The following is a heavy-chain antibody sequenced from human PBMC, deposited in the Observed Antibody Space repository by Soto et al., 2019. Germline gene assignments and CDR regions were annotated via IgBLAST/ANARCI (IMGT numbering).Heavy chain of an antibody. D-gene: IGHD6-13*01. CDR2: VYPGDSDT. J-gene: IGHJ6*02. CDR3: ARHHGSPGSYFGLDV. CDR1: GYSFTSYW. Sequence: GESLKISCKGSGYSFTSYWINWVRQMPGKGLEWMGIVYPGDSDTRYSPSFQGQVTISADKSIDTAYLQWRSLKASDTAVYYCARHHGSPGSYFGLDVWGQGTTVTVSS. V-gene: IGHV5-51*01.